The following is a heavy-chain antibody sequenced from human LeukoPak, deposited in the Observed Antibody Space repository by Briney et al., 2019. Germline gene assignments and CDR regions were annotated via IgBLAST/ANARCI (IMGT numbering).Heavy chain of an antibody. V-gene: IGHV3-21*01. CDR3: AELGITMIGGV. CDR2: ISGSSSYI. J-gene: IGHJ6*04. CDR1: GFTFSRYS. D-gene: IGHD3-10*02. Sequence: GGSLRLSCAASGFTFSRYSMNWVRQAPGKGLEWVSSISGSSSYIYYADSVKGRFTTSRDNAKNSLYLQMNSLRAEDTAVYYCAELGITMIGGVWGKGTTVTISS.